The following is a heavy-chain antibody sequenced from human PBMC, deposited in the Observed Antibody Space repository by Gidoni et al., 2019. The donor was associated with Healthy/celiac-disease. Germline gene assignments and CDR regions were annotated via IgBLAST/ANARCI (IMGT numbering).Heavy chain of an antibody. CDR1: GFSLSTSGVG. CDR3: AHRRSWNYDIVTARDFGFDY. J-gene: IGHJ4*02. D-gene: IGHD3-9*01. V-gene: IGHV2-5*02. CDR2: IYWDADK. Sequence: QITLKESGPTLVNPTQTLTLPCTFSGFSLSTSGVGVGWIRQPPGKALEWLALIYWDADKRYSPSLKSRLTITKDTSKNQVVLTMTNMDPVDTATYYCAHRRSWNYDIVTARDFGFDYWGQGTLVTVSS.